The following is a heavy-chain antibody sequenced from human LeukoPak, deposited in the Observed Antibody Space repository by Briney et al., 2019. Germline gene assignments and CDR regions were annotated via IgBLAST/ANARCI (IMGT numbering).Heavy chain of an antibody. V-gene: IGHV3-7*01. Sequence: GGSLRLSCAAYGFTFNNYWMSWVRQAPGKGLEWVASIREDGSEKYYVDSVKGQFTISRDNAKNSLFLQMNYLRAEDTAIYYCARDLAGHYYGSGSSFDYWGQGTLVTVSS. CDR1: GFTFNNYW. D-gene: IGHD3-10*01. CDR2: IREDGSEK. CDR3: ARDLAGHYYGSGSSFDY. J-gene: IGHJ4*02.